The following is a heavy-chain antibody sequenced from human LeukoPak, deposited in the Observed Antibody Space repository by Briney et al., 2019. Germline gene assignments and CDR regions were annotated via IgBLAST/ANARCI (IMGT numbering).Heavy chain of an antibody. CDR1: GFSFSNYG. CDR3: ARMHRYGRC. Sequence: GGSMRLSCAASGFSFSNYGLHWVRQAPGEGLEWVSLISYDGRDIQYADSVKGRFTISRDNSKNTLYLQMNSLRAEDTAVYYCARMHRYGRCWGQGTLVTVSS. J-gene: IGHJ4*02. CDR2: ISYDGRDI. D-gene: IGHD5-18*01. V-gene: IGHV3-30*04.